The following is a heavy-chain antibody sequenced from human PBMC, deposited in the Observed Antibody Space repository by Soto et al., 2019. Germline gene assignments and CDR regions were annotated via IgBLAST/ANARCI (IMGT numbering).Heavy chain of an antibody. CDR1: GYTFTSYY. J-gene: IGHJ6*03. CDR2: INPSGGST. CDR3: ASYSSGWYDYYYYYMDV. Sequence: GASVKVSCKASGYTFTSYYMHWVRQAPGQGLERMGIINPSGGSTSYAQKFQGRVTMTRDTSTSTVYMELSSLRSEDTAVYYCASYSSGWYDYYYYYMDVWGKGTTVTVSS. D-gene: IGHD6-19*01. V-gene: IGHV1-46*03.